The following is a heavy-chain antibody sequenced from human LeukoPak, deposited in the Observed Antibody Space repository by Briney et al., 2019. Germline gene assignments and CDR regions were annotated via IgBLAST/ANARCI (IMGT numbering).Heavy chain of an antibody. D-gene: IGHD2-2*01. Sequence: SETLSLTCTVSGVSISTYSWSWIRQPPGKGLEWIGYIYYSGSTNYNPSLKSRVTISVDTSKNQFSLKLSSVTAADTAVYYCAREGDTYCSSTSCEYLFDYWGQGTLVTVSS. CDR1: GVSISTYS. CDR2: IYYSGST. J-gene: IGHJ4*02. V-gene: IGHV4-59*01. CDR3: AREGDTYCSSTSCEYLFDY.